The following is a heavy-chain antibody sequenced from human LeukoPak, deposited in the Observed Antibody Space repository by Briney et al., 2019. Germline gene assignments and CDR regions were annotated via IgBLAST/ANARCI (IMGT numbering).Heavy chain of an antibody. CDR3: ARNSPSEDYYDSSRYYYGYEY. Sequence: SVNVSFKASGGTFSICAISCVRQAPGQGLEGMGGIIPIFGTANYAQKFQGRVTITADESTRTAYMELSSLRSEDTAVYYCARNSPSEDYYDSSRYYYGYEYWGQGTLVTVSS. J-gene: IGHJ4*02. V-gene: IGHV1-69*13. D-gene: IGHD3-22*01. CDR1: GGTFSICA. CDR2: IIPIFGTA.